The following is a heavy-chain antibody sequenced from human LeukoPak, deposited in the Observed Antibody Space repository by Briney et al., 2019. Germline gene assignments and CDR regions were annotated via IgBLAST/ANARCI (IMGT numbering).Heavy chain of an antibody. J-gene: IGHJ4*02. CDR1: GGSISSYY. CDR3: AIEGHGSSGWLFDY. V-gene: IGHV4-4*07. D-gene: IGHD6-19*01. CDR2: IYTSGST. Sequence: SETLSLTCTVSGGSISSYYWSWIRQPAGKGLEWIGRIYTSGSTNYNPPLKSRVTMSVDTSKNQFSLKLSSVTAADTAVYYCAIEGHGSSGWLFDYWGQGTLVTVSS.